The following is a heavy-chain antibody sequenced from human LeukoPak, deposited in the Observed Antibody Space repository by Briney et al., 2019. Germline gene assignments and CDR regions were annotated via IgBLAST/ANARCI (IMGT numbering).Heavy chain of an antibody. J-gene: IGHJ4*02. CDR2: IDHSGGT. V-gene: IGHV4-34*01. CDR3: ARGQYSV. D-gene: IGHD2-21*01. Sequence: SETLSLTCAVYGGSFSGYYWSWIRQPPGKGLEWIGEIDHSGGTNYNPSLKSRVTISIDTSKNQFSLKLTSVTAADTAVYYCARGQYSVWGQGTLVTISS. CDR1: GGSFSGYY.